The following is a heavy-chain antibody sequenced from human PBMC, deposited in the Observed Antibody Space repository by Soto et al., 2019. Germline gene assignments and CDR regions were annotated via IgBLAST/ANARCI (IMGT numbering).Heavy chain of an antibody. J-gene: IGHJ4*02. CDR3: AGSLTLPSDPGFYFVY. D-gene: IGHD2-21*01. V-gene: IGHV3-48*03. CDR1: GFTFSNYE. CDR2: ISSSGSTI. Sequence: HPGGSLRLSCAASGFTFSNYEMNWVRQAPGKGLEWVSYISSSGSTIYYADSVKGRFTISRDNAKNSLYLQMNSLRAEDTAVYYCAGSLTLPSDPGFYFVYWGQGTLVTVSS.